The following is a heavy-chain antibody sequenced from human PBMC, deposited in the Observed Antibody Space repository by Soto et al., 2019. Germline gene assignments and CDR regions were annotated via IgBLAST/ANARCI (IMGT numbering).Heavy chain of an antibody. J-gene: IGHJ4*02. Sequence: HPGGSLRLSCAASGFTFSTYAMSWFRQAPGKGLEWVSVLTGSGENTYYADSVKGRFTISRDNSKNTLYLQMNSLRVEDTAVYYCARDIRSRYCSGGSCYGFDYWGQGTLVTVSS. V-gene: IGHV3-23*01. CDR2: LTGSGENT. CDR1: GFTFSTYA. D-gene: IGHD2-15*01. CDR3: ARDIRSRYCSGGSCYGFDY.